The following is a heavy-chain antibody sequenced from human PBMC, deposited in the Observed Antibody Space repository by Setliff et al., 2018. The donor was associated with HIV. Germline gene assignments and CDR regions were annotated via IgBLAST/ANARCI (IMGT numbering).Heavy chain of an antibody. CDR2: MYYRGTT. D-gene: IGHD3-10*01. CDR1: GDSITSGHYY. V-gene: IGHV4-39*01. J-gene: IGHJ4*02. Sequence: SETLSLTCTVSGDSITSGHYYWGWIRQPPRKGLEWIGTMYYRGTTYNNPSLKSRVTFSADTSKNQFSLNLNSVTATDTAVYYCVRQGLTMNRGVPAPILYYFDYWGQGILVTVSS. CDR3: VRQGLTMNRGVPAPILYYFDY.